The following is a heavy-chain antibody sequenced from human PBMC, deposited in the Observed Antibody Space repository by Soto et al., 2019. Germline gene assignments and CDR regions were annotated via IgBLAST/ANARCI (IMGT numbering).Heavy chain of an antibody. Sequence: QVQLQESGPGLVKPSQTLSLTCTVSGGSISSGDYYWSWIRQPPGKGLEWIGYIYYSGSTYYNPSLKSRVTISVDTSKNQFSLKLSSVTAADTAVYYCARLSYLDDLFPVAFDIWGQGTMVTVSS. CDR3: ARLSYLDDLFPVAFDI. CDR2: IYYSGST. D-gene: IGHD2-21*01. CDR1: GGSISSGDYY. V-gene: IGHV4-30-4*01. J-gene: IGHJ3*02.